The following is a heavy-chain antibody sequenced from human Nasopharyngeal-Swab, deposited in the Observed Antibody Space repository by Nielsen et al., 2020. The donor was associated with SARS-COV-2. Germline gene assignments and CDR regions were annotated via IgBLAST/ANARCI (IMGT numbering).Heavy chain of an antibody. CDR3: ARSPTWIQLWYYFDY. J-gene: IGHJ4*02. Sequence: SETLSLTCTVSGGSISSYYWSWIRQPPGKGLEWIGYIYYSGSTNYNPSLKSRVTISVDTSKNQFSLKLSSVTAADTAVYYCARSPTWIQLWYYFDYWGQGTLVTVSS. V-gene: IGHV4-59*01. CDR1: GGSISSYY. D-gene: IGHD5-18*01. CDR2: IYYSGST.